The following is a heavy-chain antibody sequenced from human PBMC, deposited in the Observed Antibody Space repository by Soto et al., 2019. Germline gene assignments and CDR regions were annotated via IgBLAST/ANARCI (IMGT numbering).Heavy chain of an antibody. D-gene: IGHD3-10*01. Sequence: QVQLQQWGAGLLKPSETLSLTCAVFGGSFSGHYWSWIRQPPGKGLEWVGKINHVGNTKYNPSLKSRVTISLDTSKNQFSLKLSSVTAADTVVYYCARGGGEVRYWGQGTLVTVSS. J-gene: IGHJ4*02. V-gene: IGHV4-34*01. CDR2: INHVGNT. CDR1: GGSFSGHY. CDR3: ARGGGEVRY.